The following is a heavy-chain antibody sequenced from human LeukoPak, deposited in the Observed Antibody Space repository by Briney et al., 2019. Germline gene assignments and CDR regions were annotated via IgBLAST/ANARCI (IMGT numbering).Heavy chain of an antibody. CDR1: GGTFSSYA. D-gene: IGHD6-19*01. Sequence: AAVKVSCKASGGTFSSYAISWVRQAPGQGLEWMGGIIPIFGTANYAQKFQGRVTITADKSTSTAYMELSSLRSEDTAVYYCARTSSSGSSGYRFDYWGQGTLVTVSS. V-gene: IGHV1-69*06. CDR3: ARTSSSGSSGYRFDY. CDR2: IIPIFGTA. J-gene: IGHJ4*02.